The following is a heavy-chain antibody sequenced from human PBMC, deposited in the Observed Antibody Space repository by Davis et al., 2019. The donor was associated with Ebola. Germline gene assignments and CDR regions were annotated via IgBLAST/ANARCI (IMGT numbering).Heavy chain of an antibody. CDR3: AKLTTVTTPSDY. V-gene: IGHV3-30*18. CDR1: GFTFSSYG. D-gene: IGHD4-17*01. CDR2: ISYDGSNK. Sequence: GESLKISCAASGFTFSSYGMHWVRQAPGKGLEWVAVISYDGSNKYYADSVKGRFTISRDNSKNTLYLQMNSLRAEDTAVYYCAKLTTVTTPSDYWGQGTLVTVSS. J-gene: IGHJ4*02.